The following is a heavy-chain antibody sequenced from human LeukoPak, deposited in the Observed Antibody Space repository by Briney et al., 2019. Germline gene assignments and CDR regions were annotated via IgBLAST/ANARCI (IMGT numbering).Heavy chain of an antibody. J-gene: IGHJ4*02. Sequence: PGGSLRLSCAASGFTFSDYYMSWIRQAPGKGLEWVSYISSSGSTIYYADSVKGRFTISRDNAKNTLYLQMNSLRAEDTAVYYCANEPYYYDSSGYSFDYWGQGTLVTVSS. CDR1: GFTFSDYY. CDR3: ANEPYYYDSSGYSFDY. V-gene: IGHV3-11*04. D-gene: IGHD3-22*01. CDR2: ISSSGSTI.